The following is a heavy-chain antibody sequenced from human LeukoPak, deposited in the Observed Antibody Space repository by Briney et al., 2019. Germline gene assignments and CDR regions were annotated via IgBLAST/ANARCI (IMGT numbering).Heavy chain of an antibody. Sequence: PSQTLSLTCAVYGGSFSGHYWSWIPQPPGKGLDLIGEINHSGSTNYNPSLESRVTISVDTSKNHFSLKLSSVTAADTAVYYCASGQYYDLWSGYYVDWGQGTLVTVSA. CDR3: ASGQYYDLWSGYYVD. CDR2: INHSGST. V-gene: IGHV4-34*01. D-gene: IGHD3-3*01. CDR1: GGSFSGHY. J-gene: IGHJ4*02.